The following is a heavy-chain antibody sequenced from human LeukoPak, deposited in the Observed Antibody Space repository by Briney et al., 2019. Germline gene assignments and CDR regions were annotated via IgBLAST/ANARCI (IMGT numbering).Heavy chain of an antibody. D-gene: IGHD4-11*01. CDR1: GGTFSSYA. CDR2: IIPIFGIA. CDR3: ARDRTDYSNLYYGMDV. V-gene: IGHV1-69*04. J-gene: IGHJ6*02. Sequence: SVKVSCKASGGTFSSYAISWVRQAPGQGLEWMGRIIPIFGIANYAQKFQGRVTITADKPTSTAYMELSSLRSEDTAVYYCARDRTDYSNLYYGMDVWGQGTTVTVSS.